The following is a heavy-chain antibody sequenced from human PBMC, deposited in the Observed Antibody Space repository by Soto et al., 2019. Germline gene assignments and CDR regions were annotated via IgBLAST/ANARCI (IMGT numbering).Heavy chain of an antibody. CDR3: GRDLRDWDSGSSSYDY. J-gene: IGHJ4*02. CDR1: GFTFSSYW. D-gene: IGHD1-26*01. V-gene: IGHV3-7*04. Sequence: EVQLVESGGGLVQPGGSLRLSCAASGFTFSSYWMSWVRQAPGKGLEWVANIKQDGGEKNYVDSVKGRFNISRDNAKKSLYLQMNSLRAEDTAVYYCGRDLRDWDSGSSSYDYWGQGTLVTVSS. CDR2: IKQDGGEK.